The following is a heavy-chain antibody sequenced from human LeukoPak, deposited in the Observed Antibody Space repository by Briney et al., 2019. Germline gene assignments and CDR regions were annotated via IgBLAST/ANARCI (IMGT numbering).Heavy chain of an antibody. V-gene: IGHV4-34*01. Sequence: SETLSLTCAVYGGSFSGYYWSWIRQPPGKGLEWIGEINHSGSTNYNPSLKSRVTISVDTSKNQFSLKLSSVTAADTAVYYCAKTDYDFWSGRTNWFDPWGQGTLVTVSS. CDR2: INHSGST. CDR1: GGSFSGYY. J-gene: IGHJ5*02. CDR3: AKTDYDFWSGRTNWFDP. D-gene: IGHD3-3*01.